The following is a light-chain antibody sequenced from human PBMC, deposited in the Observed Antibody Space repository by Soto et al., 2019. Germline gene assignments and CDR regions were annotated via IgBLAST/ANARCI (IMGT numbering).Light chain of an antibody. Sequence: QSALTQPASVSGSPGQSITISCTGTSSDIGAYNFVSWYQQHPGKAPKLMLYDVNIRPSGVSNRFSGSKSGNTASLTISGLQAEDEADYYCTSWSTSTPMRFGGGTKVTVL. J-gene: IGLJ2*01. CDR1: SSDIGAYNF. CDR2: DVN. CDR3: TSWSTSTPMR. V-gene: IGLV2-14*03.